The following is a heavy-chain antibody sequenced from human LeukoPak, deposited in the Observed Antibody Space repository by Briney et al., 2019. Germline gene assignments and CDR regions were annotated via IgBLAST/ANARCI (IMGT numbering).Heavy chain of an antibody. CDR3: ARATTRGMIFGVVIPYYYYYYMDV. CDR2: ISSSGSTI. J-gene: IGHJ6*03. V-gene: IGHV3-48*04. CDR1: GFTFSSYS. D-gene: IGHD3/OR15-3a*01. Sequence: PGGSLRLSCAASGFTFSSYSMNWVRQAPGKGLEWVSYISSSGSTIYYADSVKGRFTISRDNAKNSLYLQMNSLRAEDTAAYYCARATTRGMIFGVVIPYYYYYYMDVWGKGTTVTVSS.